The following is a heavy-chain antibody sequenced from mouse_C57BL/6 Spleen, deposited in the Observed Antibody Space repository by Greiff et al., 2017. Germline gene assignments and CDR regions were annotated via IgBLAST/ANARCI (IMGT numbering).Heavy chain of an antibody. D-gene: IGHD1-1*01. V-gene: IGHV1-53*01. CDR3: ARTGITTVLDY. Sequence: QVQLQQPGAELVRPGSSVKLSCKASGYTFTSYWMHWVKQRPIQGLEWIGNINPSNGGTNYNEKFKSKATLTVDKSSSTAYMQLSSLTSEDSAVYYCARTGITTVLDYWGQGTTLTVSS. CDR2: INPSNGGT. CDR1: GYTFTSYW. J-gene: IGHJ2*01.